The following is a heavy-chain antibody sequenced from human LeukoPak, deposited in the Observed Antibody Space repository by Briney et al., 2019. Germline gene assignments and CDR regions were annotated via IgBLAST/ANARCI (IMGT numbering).Heavy chain of an antibody. Sequence: PGGSLRLSCAASGFSVSGHYMSWVRQAPGEGLEWVALIYTSGTTTYADSVKGRFTISRDPSKNTLLLQMNRLRVEDTAVYYCARDKPGFLEGDMDVWGIGTTVTVSS. V-gene: IGHV3-53*01. CDR3: ARDKPGFLEGDMDV. CDR2: IYTSGTT. CDR1: GFSVSGHY. J-gene: IGHJ6*03. D-gene: IGHD3-3*01.